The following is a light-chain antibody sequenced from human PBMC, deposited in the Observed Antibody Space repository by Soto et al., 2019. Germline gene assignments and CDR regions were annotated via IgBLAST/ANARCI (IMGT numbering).Light chain of an antibody. CDR1: NIGSRG. J-gene: IGLJ2*01. CDR3: QVWDRTSDPHVA. Sequence: SYVLTQPPSVSAAPGQTARITCGGNNIGSRGVHWYQQRSGQAPVLVVYDDKDRPSGIPERFSGSNSGNTATLAISRVEAGDEADYYCQVWDRTSDPHVAFGGGTKLTVL. V-gene: IGLV3-21*02. CDR2: DDK.